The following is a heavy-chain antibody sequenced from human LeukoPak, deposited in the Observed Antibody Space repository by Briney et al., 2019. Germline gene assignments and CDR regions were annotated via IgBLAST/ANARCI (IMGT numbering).Heavy chain of an antibody. J-gene: IGHJ4*02. CDR1: GFTFSNYP. D-gene: IGHD4-23*01. CDR3: AKSTTVVTPLSS. CDR2: IGSGGAI. Sequence: GGSLRLSCAASGFTFSNYPMNWVRQAPGKGLEWVAVIGSGGAIFYADSVKGRFTISRDTSKNMLYLQMNSLRAEDTAVYYCAKSTTVVTPLSSWGQGTLVTVSS. V-gene: IGHV3-23*01.